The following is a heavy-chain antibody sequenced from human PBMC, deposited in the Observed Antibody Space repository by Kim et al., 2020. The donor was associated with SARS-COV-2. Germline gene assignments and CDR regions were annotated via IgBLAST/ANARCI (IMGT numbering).Heavy chain of an antibody. J-gene: IGHJ4*02. Sequence: AQKFQGRVTMTRDTSTSTVYMELSSLRSEDTAVYYCARDPQQLVEGFFDYWGQGTLVTVSS. CDR3: ARDPQQLVEGFFDY. V-gene: IGHV1-46*01. D-gene: IGHD6-13*01.